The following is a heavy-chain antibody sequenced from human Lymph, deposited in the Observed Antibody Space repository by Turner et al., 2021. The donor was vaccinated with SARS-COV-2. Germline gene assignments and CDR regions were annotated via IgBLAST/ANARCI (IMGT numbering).Heavy chain of an antibody. V-gene: IGHV3-53*02. CDR3: ARDLQLYGMDV. Sequence: EVQLVETGGGLIQPGGSMRLSCAASGFIVSSNYMNWVRQARGKGLEWVSRIYSGGSTYYADSVKGRFTISRDNSKNTLYLQMNSLRAEDTAVYYCARDLQLYGMDVWGQGTTVTVSS. D-gene: IGHD1-1*01. CDR2: IYSGGST. CDR1: GFIVSSNY. J-gene: IGHJ6*02.